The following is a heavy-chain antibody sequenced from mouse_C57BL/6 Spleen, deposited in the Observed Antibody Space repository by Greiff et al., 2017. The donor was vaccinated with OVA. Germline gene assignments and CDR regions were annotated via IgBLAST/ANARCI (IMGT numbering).Heavy chain of an antibody. J-gene: IGHJ3*01. CDR1: GFTFSSYA. CDR3: ARDPYYYGSSSWFAY. CDR2: ISDGGSYT. V-gene: IGHV5-4*01. D-gene: IGHD1-1*01. Sequence: EVQVVESGGGLVKPGGSLPLSCSASGFTFSSYAMSWVRQTPEKRLEWVATISDGGSYTYYPDNVKGRFTISRDNAKNNLYLQMSHLKSEDTAMYYCARDPYYYGSSSWFAYWGQGTLVTVSA.